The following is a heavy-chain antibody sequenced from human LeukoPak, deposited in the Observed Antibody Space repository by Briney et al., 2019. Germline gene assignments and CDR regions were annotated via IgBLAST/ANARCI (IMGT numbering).Heavy chain of an antibody. CDR2: INPNSGGT. CDR1: GYTFTGYY. Sequence: ASVKVSCKASGYTFTGYYMHWVRQAPGQGLEWMGWINPNSGGTNYARKFQGRVTMTRDTSISTAYMELSRLRSDDTAVYYCARSGVRFLEWLYYYYYYMDVWGKGTTVTVSS. J-gene: IGHJ6*03. V-gene: IGHV1-2*02. CDR3: ARSGVRFLEWLYYYYYYMDV. D-gene: IGHD3-3*01.